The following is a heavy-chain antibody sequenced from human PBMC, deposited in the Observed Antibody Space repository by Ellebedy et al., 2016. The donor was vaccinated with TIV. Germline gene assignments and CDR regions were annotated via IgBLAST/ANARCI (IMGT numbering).Heavy chain of an antibody. Sequence: PSETLSLTCAASIFTFSSHWMHCVRHAPEKGLVWVSRLNSAGSSTNYADSVKVRFTISRDNAKNTLYLQMNSLRAEDTAVYYSARNGVPAAMFSGGMDVWGQGTTVTVSS. CDR2: LNSAGSST. J-gene: IGHJ6*02. CDR3: ARNGVPAAMFSGGMDV. D-gene: IGHD2-2*01. CDR1: IFTFSSHW. V-gene: IGHV3-74*01.